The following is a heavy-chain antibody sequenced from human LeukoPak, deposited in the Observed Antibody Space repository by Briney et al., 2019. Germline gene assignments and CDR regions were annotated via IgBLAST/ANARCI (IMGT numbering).Heavy chain of an antibody. CDR3: ARDKQQLVLGYFDL. Sequence: PGGSLRLSCAASGSTFNTDAMTWVRQAPGNRLEWISYISSGSTTTYYADSVKGRFTISRDNAKNSLYLQMNSLRAEDTAVYYCARDKQQLVLGYFDLWGRGTLVTVSS. J-gene: IGHJ2*01. D-gene: IGHD6-13*01. CDR1: GSTFNTDA. V-gene: IGHV3-48*01. CDR2: ISSGSTTT.